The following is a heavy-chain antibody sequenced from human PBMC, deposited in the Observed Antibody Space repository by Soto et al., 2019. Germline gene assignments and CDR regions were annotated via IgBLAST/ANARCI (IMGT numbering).Heavy chain of an antibody. D-gene: IGHD3-3*01. CDR2: ISYDGSNK. V-gene: IGHV3-30-3*01. Sequence: QVQLVESGGGVVQPGRSLRLSCAASGFTFSSYAMHWVRQAPGKGLEWVAVISYDGSNKYYADSVKGRFTISRDNSKNTLYLQMNSLRAEDTAVYYCARYRDFWSGPADYWGQGTLVTVSS. J-gene: IGHJ4*02. CDR1: GFTFSSYA. CDR3: ARYRDFWSGPADY.